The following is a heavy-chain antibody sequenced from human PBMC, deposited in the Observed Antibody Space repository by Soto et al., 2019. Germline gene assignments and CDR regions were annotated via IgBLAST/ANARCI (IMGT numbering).Heavy chain of an antibody. D-gene: IGHD2-15*01. CDR3: AKVGYCSGGSCGDAFDI. Sequence: SLKISCAASGFTFDDYAMHWVRQAPGKGLEWVSGISWNSGSIGYADSVKGRFTISRDNAKNSLYLQMNSLRAEDTALYYCAKVGYCSGGSCGDAFDIWGQGTMVTVSS. V-gene: IGHV3-9*01. CDR2: ISWNSGSI. J-gene: IGHJ3*02. CDR1: GFTFDDYA.